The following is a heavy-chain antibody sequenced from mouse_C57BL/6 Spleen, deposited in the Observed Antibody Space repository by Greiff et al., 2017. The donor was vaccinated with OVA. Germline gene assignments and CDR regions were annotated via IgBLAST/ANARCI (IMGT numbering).Heavy chain of an antibody. Sequence: QVQLQQPGAELVKPGASVTLSCTASGYTFTSYCMHWVKQRPGQGLEWIGMIHPNSGSTNYNETFKSKATLTVDNSSSTAFMQLSSLTSEDSAVYYCARGDGSGYGAMDYWGQGTSVTVSS. CDR3: ARGDGSGYGAMDY. J-gene: IGHJ4*01. CDR1: GYTFTSYC. CDR2: IHPNSGST. D-gene: IGHD1-1*01. V-gene: IGHV1-64*01.